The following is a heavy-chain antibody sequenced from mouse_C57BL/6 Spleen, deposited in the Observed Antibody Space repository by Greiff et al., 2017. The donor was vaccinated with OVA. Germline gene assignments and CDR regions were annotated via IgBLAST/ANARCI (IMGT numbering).Heavy chain of an antibody. J-gene: IGHJ4*01. CDR2: IDPNSGGT. CDR3: ARESLYSNVAMDY. D-gene: IGHD2-5*01. V-gene: IGHV1-72*01. CDR1: GYTFTSYW. Sequence: QVQLQQPGAELVKPGASVTLSCKASGYTFTSYWMHWVKQRPGRGLEWIGRIDPNSGGTKYNEKFKSQATLTVDKPSSTAFMQLSSLTSEDAAVYYCARESLYSNVAMDYWGQGTSVTVSS.